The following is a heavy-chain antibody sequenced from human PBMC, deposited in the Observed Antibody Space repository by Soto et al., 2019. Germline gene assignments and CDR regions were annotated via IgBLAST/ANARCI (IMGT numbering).Heavy chain of an antibody. J-gene: IGHJ5*02. D-gene: IGHD3-16*01. CDR2: ISGSGGST. CDR1: GFTFSSYA. V-gene: IGHV3-23*01. Sequence: GGSLRLSCAASGFTFSSYAMSWVRQAPGKGLEWISGISGSGGSTYYADSVKGPFTISRDNSMNTLYLQMNSLRAEDTAVYYCAKYDGAGFRGVTRLAKVLDLWGQGTLVTVSS. CDR3: AKYDGAGFRGVTRLAKVLDL.